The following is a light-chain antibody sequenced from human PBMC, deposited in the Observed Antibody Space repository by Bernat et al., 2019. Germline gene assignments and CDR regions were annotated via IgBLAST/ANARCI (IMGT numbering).Light chain of an antibody. CDR1: QSVSSY. CDR3: QQSYSTPET. V-gene: IGKV3-11*01. CDR2: DAS. Sequence: EIVLTQSPATLSLSPGERATLSCRASQSVSSYLAWYQQKPGQAPRLLIYDASNRATGIPARFSGSGSGTDFTLTISSLQPEDFATYYRQQSYSTPETFGQGTKVEIK. J-gene: IGKJ1*01.